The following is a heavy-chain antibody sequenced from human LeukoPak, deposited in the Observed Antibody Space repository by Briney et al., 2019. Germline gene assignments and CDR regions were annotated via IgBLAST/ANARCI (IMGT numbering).Heavy chain of an antibody. V-gene: IGHV3-64D*06. CDR3: VKGGIAVAAPFDY. Sequence: PGRSLRLSCAASGFTFSSYAMHWVRQAPGKGLEYVSAISSNGGSTYYADSVKGRFTISRDNSKNTLYLQMSSLRAEDTAVYYCVKGGIAVAAPFDYWGQGTLVTVSS. D-gene: IGHD6-19*01. J-gene: IGHJ4*02. CDR2: ISSNGGST. CDR1: GFTFSSYA.